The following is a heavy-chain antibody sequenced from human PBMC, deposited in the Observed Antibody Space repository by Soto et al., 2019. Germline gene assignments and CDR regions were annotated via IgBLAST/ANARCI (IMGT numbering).Heavy chain of an antibody. D-gene: IGHD5-12*01. V-gene: IGHV1-3*01. CDR1: VNGVSVDA. CDR3: ASDDTGFSGRHYLDCFNI. Sequence: GFSVKGDWKGAVNGVSVDAGHWLILDPGQRLEWMGWINGGNGNTYYSEHFQGRVTFTRDTSAGTVYMQLSSLTSEDTAVYYCASDDTGFSGRHYLDCFNIWGEGVLVT. CDR2: INGGNGNT. J-gene: IGHJ4*02.